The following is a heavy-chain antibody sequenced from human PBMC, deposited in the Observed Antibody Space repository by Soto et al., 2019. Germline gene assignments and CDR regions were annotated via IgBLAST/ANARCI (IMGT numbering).Heavy chain of an antibody. D-gene: IGHD2-15*01. CDR3: ATLSRYCSGDSCYSDAFDI. CDR1: DGSISSYY. CDR2: VYHSGSA. Sequence: SSETLSLTCTVSDGSISSYYWSWIRQPPGKGLEWIGYVYHSGSASYNPSLRSRVTISVDTSKNQFSLKLSSVTAADTAVYYCATLSRYCSGDSCYSDAFDIWGQGTMVTVSS. V-gene: IGHV4-59*08. J-gene: IGHJ3*02.